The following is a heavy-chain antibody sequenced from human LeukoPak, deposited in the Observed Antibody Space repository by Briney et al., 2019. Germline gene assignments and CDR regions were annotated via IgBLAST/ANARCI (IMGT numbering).Heavy chain of an antibody. CDR1: GYSFASYW. D-gene: IGHD2/OR15-2a*01. J-gene: IGHJ4*02. CDR2: IHPNDGSS. V-gene: IGHV5-51*01. Sequence: GESLKISCKASGYSFASYWIGWVRQMSGKGLEWMAIIHPNDGSSIYSPSFEGQVTISADKSINTAYLEWSTLKASDTAIYYCVRHNNWAFDYWDRGTLLTVSA. CDR3: VRHNNWAFDY.